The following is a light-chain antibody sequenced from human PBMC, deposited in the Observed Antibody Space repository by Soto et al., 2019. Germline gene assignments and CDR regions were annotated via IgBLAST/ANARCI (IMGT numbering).Light chain of an antibody. CDR1: QSVSGW. J-gene: IGKJ1*01. V-gene: IGKV1-5*01. CDR2: DAS. CDR3: QQYETFSGT. Sequence: DIHITHSPSTLAGTVGYRVTITCRASQSVSGWLAWYQQKPGEAPKLLIYDASALPRGVPSRFSGSGSGTKFTLTIASLQPDDFATYYCQQYETFSGTFGPGSKVAI.